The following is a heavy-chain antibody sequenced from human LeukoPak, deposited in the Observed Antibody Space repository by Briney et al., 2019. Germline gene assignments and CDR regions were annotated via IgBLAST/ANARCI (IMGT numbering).Heavy chain of an antibody. CDR2: INPNSGGT. D-gene: IGHD3-22*01. Sequence: ASVKVSCKASGYTFSGYYVHWVRQAPGQGLEWMGWINPNSGGTNYAQKLQGRVTMTTDTSTSTAYMELRSLRSDDTAVYYCARYYYDSSGYYYQSAGDYWGQGTLVTVSS. V-gene: IGHV1-2*02. CDR1: GYTFSGYY. J-gene: IGHJ4*02. CDR3: ARYYYDSSGYYYQSAGDY.